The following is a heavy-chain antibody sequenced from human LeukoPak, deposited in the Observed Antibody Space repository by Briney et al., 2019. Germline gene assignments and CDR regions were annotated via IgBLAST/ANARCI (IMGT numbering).Heavy chain of an antibody. J-gene: IGHJ4*02. Sequence: SETLSLTCTVSGGSIRSSYYYWGWIRQPPGKGLEWIGSIYDSGSTYYNPSLKSRVTISVDTSKNQFSLKLNSVTAADTAVYYCARLIKGVFYWGQGTLVTVSS. CDR1: GGSIRSSYYY. D-gene: IGHD5-24*01. V-gene: IGHV4-39*01. CDR3: ARLIKGVFY. CDR2: IYDSGST.